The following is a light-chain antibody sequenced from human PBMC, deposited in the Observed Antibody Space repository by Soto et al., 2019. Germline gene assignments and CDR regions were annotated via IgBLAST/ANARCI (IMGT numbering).Light chain of an antibody. CDR3: QQSYSTLPYT. CDR2: AAS. Sequence: DIQMTQSPSSLSASVGDRVTITCRASQSISSYLNWYQQKPGKAPKLLIYAASSLQSGVPSRFSGSGSGTDFTLTISSLQVEDFATYYCQQSYSTLPYTFGQGTKLEIK. V-gene: IGKV1-39*01. J-gene: IGKJ2*01. CDR1: QSISSY.